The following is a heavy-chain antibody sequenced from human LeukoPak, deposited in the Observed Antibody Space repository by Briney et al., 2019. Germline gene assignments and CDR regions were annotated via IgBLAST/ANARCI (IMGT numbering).Heavy chain of an antibody. Sequence: GASVKVSCKASGGTFSSYAISWVRQAPGQGLEWMGGIIPIFVTANYAQKFQGRVTITTDESTSTAYMELSSLRSEDTAVYYCARAGVDTAMGRATYYYYYYMDVWGKGTTVTVSS. CDR3: ARAGVDTAMGRATYYYYYYMDV. CDR1: GGTFSSYA. J-gene: IGHJ6*03. D-gene: IGHD5-18*01. V-gene: IGHV1-69*05. CDR2: IIPIFVTA.